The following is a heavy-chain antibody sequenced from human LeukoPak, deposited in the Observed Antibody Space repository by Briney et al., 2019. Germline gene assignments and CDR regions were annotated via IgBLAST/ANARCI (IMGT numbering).Heavy chain of an antibody. Sequence: GGSPRLSCAASGFTFSSYEMNWVRQAPGKGLEWVSYISSSGSTIYYADSVKGRFTISRDNAKNSLYLQMNSLRAEDTAVYYCARVSSGWYFDYWGQGTLVTVSS. CDR3: ARVSSGWYFDY. CDR2: ISSSGSTI. V-gene: IGHV3-48*03. J-gene: IGHJ4*02. D-gene: IGHD6-19*01. CDR1: GFTFSSYE.